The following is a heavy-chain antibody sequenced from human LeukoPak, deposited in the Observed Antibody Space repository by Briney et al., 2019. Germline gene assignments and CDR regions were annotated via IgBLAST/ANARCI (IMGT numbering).Heavy chain of an antibody. CDR1: GGSISSSSYY. V-gene: IGHV4-39*01. D-gene: IGHD3-22*01. Sequence: SETLSLTCTVSGGSISSSSYYWGWIRQPPGKGLEWIGSIYYSGRTYCNPSPKSRVTISVDTSKNQFSLKLSSVTPADTAVYYCARHRTIYYDSSGYWVWGQGTLVTVSS. CDR2: IYYSGRT. J-gene: IGHJ4*02. CDR3: ARHRTIYYDSSGYWV.